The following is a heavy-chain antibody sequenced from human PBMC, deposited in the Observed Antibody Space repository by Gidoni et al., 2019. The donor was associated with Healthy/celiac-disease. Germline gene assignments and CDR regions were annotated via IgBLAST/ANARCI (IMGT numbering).Heavy chain of an antibody. D-gene: IGHD6-13*01. CDR3: AKESGFGRSSFISWFDP. CDR1: GFTFSSDA. J-gene: IGHJ5*02. CDR2: ISGSGGRT. Sequence: EVQLLESGGGLVQPGGSLRLSCAASGFTFSSDAMSWVRQAPGKGLEWVSAISGSGGRTYYADSVKGRFTISRDNSKNTLYLQMNSLRAEDTAVYYCAKESGFGRSSFISWFDPWGQGTLVTVSS. V-gene: IGHV3-23*01.